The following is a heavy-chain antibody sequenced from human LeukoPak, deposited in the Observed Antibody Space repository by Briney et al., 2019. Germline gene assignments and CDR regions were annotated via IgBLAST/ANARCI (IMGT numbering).Heavy chain of an antibody. V-gene: IGHV3-23*01. CDR2: ISGSGGST. CDR1: GFTFSSYA. Sequence: GGSLRLSCAASGFTFSSYAMSWVRQAPGKGLEWVSAISGSGGSTYYADSVKGRFTISRDNSKNTLYLQMSSLRAEDTAVYYCAKDRRELPRVGDYWGQGTLVTVSS. D-gene: IGHD1-26*01. CDR3: AKDRRELPRVGDY. J-gene: IGHJ4*02.